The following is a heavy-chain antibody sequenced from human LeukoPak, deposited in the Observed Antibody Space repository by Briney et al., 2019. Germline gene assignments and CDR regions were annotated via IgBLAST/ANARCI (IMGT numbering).Heavy chain of an antibody. J-gene: IGHJ3*02. CDR3: ARMVGATRCDI. Sequence: SETLSLTCTVSGGSVSNYYWSWIRQPAGKGPEWIGRIHTSGSTNYDPSLKSRVTMSVDTSKSQFSLKLSSVTAADTAVYYCARMVGATRCDIWGQGTMVTVSS. V-gene: IGHV4-4*07. CDR1: GGSVSNYY. CDR2: IHTSGST. D-gene: IGHD1-26*01.